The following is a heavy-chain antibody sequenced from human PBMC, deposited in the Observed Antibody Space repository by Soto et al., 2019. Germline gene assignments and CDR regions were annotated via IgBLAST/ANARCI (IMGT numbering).Heavy chain of an antibody. Sequence: QVQLVESGGDVVQPGRSLRLSCAASGFTFSFYAMHWVRQAPGKGLEWVAVISYNGRNKHYVDYVKGRFTISRDNFQDILYWQMDSLGPDDTAVYYCARQAQIGDRYQFYFDSWGHGTLVTVSS. CDR1: GFTFSFYA. CDR3: ARQAQIGDRYQFYFDS. CDR2: ISYNGRNK. V-gene: IGHV3-30*04. J-gene: IGHJ4*01. D-gene: IGHD3-16*01.